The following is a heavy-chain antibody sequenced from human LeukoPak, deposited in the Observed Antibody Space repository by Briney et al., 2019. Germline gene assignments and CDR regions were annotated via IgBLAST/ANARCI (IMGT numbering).Heavy chain of an antibody. V-gene: IGHV3-21*06. CDR3: ARVAAGFFDY. Sequence: GSLRLSCAASGFTFSSYSMNWVRQAPGKGLGWVSTISSDSSYIYHADSVKGRFTTSRDNAKNSLYLQMNSLRAEDTAVYYCARVAAGFFDYWGQGTLVTVSS. CDR1: GFTFSSYS. J-gene: IGHJ4*02. CDR2: ISSDSSYI. D-gene: IGHD6-19*01.